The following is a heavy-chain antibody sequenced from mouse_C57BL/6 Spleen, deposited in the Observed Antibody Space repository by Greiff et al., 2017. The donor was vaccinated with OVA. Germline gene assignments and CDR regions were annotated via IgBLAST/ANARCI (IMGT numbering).Heavy chain of an antibody. CDR3: ARALGSQAWLAY. CDR1: GYAFSSYW. V-gene: IGHV1-80*01. D-gene: IGHD1-1*02. J-gene: IGHJ3*01. Sequence: QVQLQQSGAELVKPGASVKISCKASGYAFSSYWMNWVKQRPGKGLEWIGQIYPGDGDSTYNGKFKGKATLTADKSSSTAYMQLSSLTSEDSAVYCCARALGSQAWLAYWGQGTLVTVSA. CDR2: IYPGDGDS.